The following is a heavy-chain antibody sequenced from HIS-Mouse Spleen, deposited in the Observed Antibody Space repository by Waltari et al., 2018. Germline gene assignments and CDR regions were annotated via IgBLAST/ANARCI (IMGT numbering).Heavy chain of an antibody. CDR3: AREIPYSSSWYDWYFDL. Sequence: QLQLQESGPGLVKPSETLSLTCTVSGGSISSSSYYWGWIRQPPGKGLEWIGGIYYSGGPYYTPSFKSRVTISVDTSKNQFSLKLSSVTAADTAVYYCAREIPYSSSWYDWYFDLWGRGTLVTVSS. V-gene: IGHV4-39*07. J-gene: IGHJ2*01. D-gene: IGHD6-13*01. CDR1: GGSISSSSYY. CDR2: IYYSGGP.